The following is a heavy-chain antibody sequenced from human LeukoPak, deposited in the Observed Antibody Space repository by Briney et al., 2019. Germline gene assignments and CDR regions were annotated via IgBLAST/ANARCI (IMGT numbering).Heavy chain of an antibody. CDR3: ARHCCSGPAKRVFDI. CDR2: ISYSGNT. D-gene: IGHD2-15*01. Sequence: SETLSLTCTVSGGSIISSDYHWGWVRQPPGKGLEWIGTISYSGNTDYNPSLRSRVTISVDTSNNQFSLKLGSVTAADTAVYHCARHCCSGPAKRVFDIWGQGTMVTVSS. V-gene: IGHV4-39*01. J-gene: IGHJ3*02. CDR1: GGSIISSDYH.